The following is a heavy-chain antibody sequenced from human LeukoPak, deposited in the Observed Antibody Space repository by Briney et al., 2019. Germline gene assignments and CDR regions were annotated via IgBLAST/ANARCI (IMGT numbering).Heavy chain of an antibody. V-gene: IGHV3-49*03. D-gene: IGHD6-13*01. J-gene: IGHJ3*02. Sequence: GGSLRLSCTASGFTFGDYAMSWFRQAPGKGLEWVGFIRSKAYGGTTEYAASVKGRFTISRDDSKSIAYLQMNSLKTEDTAVYYCARQISSHPDHEDAFDIWGQGTMVTVSS. CDR3: ARQISSHPDHEDAFDI. CDR1: GFTFGDYA. CDR2: IRSKAYGGTT.